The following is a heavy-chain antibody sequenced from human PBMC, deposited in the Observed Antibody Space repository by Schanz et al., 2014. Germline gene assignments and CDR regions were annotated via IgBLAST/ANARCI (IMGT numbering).Heavy chain of an antibody. J-gene: IGHJ4*02. CDR3: AKGQLLSYYFDY. CDR1: GFIFNDYY. CDR2: ISRDGTTS. V-gene: IGHV3-11*01. Sequence: HVQLVESGGGLVKPGGSLRLSCAASGFIFNDYYMNWIRQAPGKGLEWLSYISRDGTTSYYADPVKGRFTISRDNAKNSLYLEMTSLRGEDTAVYYCAKGQLLSYYFDYWGQGTLVTVSS. D-gene: IGHD2-21*01.